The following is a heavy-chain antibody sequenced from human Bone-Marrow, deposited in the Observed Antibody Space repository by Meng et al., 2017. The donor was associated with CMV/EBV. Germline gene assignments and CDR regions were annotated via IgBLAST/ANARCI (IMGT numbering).Heavy chain of an antibody. CDR2: ISSSSSYI. CDR1: GFTSSSYS. V-gene: IGHV3-21*01. CDR3: ARCRYCSSTSCYCYFDY. Sequence: GGSLRLSCAASGFTSSSYSMNWVRQAPGKGLEWVSSISSSSSYIYYADSVKGRFTISRDNAKNSLYLQMNSLRAEDTAVYYCARCRYCSSTSCYCYFDYWGQGTLVTVSS. J-gene: IGHJ4*02. D-gene: IGHD2-2*01.